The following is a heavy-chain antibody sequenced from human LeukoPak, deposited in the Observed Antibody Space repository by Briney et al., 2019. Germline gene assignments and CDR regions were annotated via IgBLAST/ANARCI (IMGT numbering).Heavy chain of an antibody. V-gene: IGHV3-30*04. Sequence: PGGSLRLSCAASGFTFSSYAMHWVRQAPGKGLEWVAVISYDGSNKYYADSVKGRFTISRDNAKNSLYLQMNSLRVEDTAVYYCARDPSDGSGSYYDYFDYWGQGTLVTVSS. CDR1: GFTFSSYA. CDR2: ISYDGSNK. J-gene: IGHJ4*02. D-gene: IGHD3-10*01. CDR3: ARDPSDGSGSYYDYFDY.